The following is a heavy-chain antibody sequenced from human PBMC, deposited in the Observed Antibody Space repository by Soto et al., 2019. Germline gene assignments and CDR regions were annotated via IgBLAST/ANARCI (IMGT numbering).Heavy chain of an antibody. J-gene: IGHJ6*02. CDR1: EFTFSSYS. CDR2: VNGGGDIT. Sequence: EVQLLESGGGLVQPGGSLRLSCAASEFTFSSYSMIWVRQAPGKGLEWVSGVNGGGDITYYAESVKGRFTISRDSSTDALYLQMNSLRAEDMAVLYCARGHFGVTMDVWGQGTTVTGSS. CDR3: ARGHFGVTMDV. V-gene: IGHV3-23*01. D-gene: IGHD3-3*01.